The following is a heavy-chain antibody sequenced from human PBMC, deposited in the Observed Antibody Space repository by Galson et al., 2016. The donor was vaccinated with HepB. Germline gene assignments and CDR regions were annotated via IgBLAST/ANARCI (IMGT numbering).Heavy chain of an antibody. D-gene: IGHD5-18*01. CDR3: ARIGVQLWLAFDY. V-gene: IGHV3-66*02. Sequence: SLRLSCAPSGFTVSNNYISWVRQAPGKGLEWVSFIYSGGSTYYADSVKGRFTISRDNSKNSVYLQMNDLRPEDTAVYYCARIGVQLWLAFDYWGQGTLVTVSS. CDR1: GFTVSNNY. J-gene: IGHJ4*01. CDR2: IYSGGST.